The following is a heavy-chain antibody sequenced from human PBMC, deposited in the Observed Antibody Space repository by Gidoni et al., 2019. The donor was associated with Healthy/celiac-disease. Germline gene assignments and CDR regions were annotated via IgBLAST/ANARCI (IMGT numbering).Heavy chain of an antibody. D-gene: IGHD3-3*01. CDR1: GFTFDASA. CDR3: AKDGARYDFWSGYPYDY. CDR2: ISWNSGSI. V-gene: IGHV3-9*01. Sequence: EVQLVESGGGLVQPGRSLRLSCAASGFTFDASAMHWVRQAAGKGLEWVAGISWNSGSIGYADSVKGRFTISRDNAKNSLYLQMNSLRAEDTALYYCAKDGARYDFWSGYPYDYWGQGTLVTVSS. J-gene: IGHJ4*02.